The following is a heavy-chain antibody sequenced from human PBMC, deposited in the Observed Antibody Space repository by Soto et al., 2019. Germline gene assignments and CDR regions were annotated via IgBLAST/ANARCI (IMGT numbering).Heavy chain of an antibody. D-gene: IGHD6-19*01. Sequence: GASVKVSCKASGYTFTSYGISWVRQAPGQGLEWMGWISAYNGNTNYAQKLQGRVTMTTDTSTSTAYMELRSLRSDDTAVYYCARGPSPPGQWLVLIYWGQGTLVTVSS. CDR1: GYTFTSYG. J-gene: IGHJ4*02. V-gene: IGHV1-18*01. CDR2: ISAYNGNT. CDR3: ARGPSPPGQWLVLIY.